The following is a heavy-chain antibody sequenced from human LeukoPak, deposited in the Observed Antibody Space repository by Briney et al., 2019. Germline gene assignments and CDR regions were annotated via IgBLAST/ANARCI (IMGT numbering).Heavy chain of an antibody. CDR2: LKSEGEGATT. CDR1: RLNTRTAS. Sequence: RSHRLYSVHTRLNTRTASHSSVRHTPEKTHHTHTRLKSEGEGATTDYAAPAKGRFAISRDDSKNMIYLQMSSLKIDDTAIYYCIAHFPYFYGFDVWGKGTTVSVSS. D-gene: IGHD3-3*02. J-gene: IGHJ6*04. V-gene: IGHV3-15*01. CDR3: IAHFPYFYGFDV.